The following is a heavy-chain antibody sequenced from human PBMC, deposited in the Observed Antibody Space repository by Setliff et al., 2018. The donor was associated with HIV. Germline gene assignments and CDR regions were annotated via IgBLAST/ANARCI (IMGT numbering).Heavy chain of an antibody. Sequence: ASVKVSCKTSGFRVRKYPVSWVRQATGQGLEWMGWMNPASGNTGYAQKFQGRVTMTRNTSVSTVYMELSSLRSEDTAVYYCARVRSSFPQYTSGLVRPFDIWGQGTTVT. J-gene: IGHJ3*02. CDR3: ARVRSSFPQYTSGLVRPFDI. D-gene: IGHD6-19*01. V-gene: IGHV1-8*01. CDR2: MNPASGNT. CDR1: GFRVRKYP.